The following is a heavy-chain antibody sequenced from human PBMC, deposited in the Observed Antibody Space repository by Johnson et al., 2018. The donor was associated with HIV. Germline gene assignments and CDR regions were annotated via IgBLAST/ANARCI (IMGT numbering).Heavy chain of an antibody. D-gene: IGHD5-24*01. Sequence: VQLVESGGGLVQPGGSLRLSCAASGFTFSSYAMHWVRQAPGKGLEYVSGISSNGGNTYYANSVKGIFTISRDNSKNTLYLQMGSLRAEDMAVYFCARCRDAYTLLSAFDIWGQGTMVTVSS. J-gene: IGHJ3*02. CDR3: ARCRDAYTLLSAFDI. CDR1: GFTFSSYA. CDR2: ISSNGGNT. V-gene: IGHV3-64*01.